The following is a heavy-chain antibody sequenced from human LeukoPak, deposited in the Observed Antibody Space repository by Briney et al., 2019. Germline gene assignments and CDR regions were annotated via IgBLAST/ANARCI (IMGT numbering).Heavy chain of an antibody. J-gene: IGHJ3*02. CDR1: GYTSTIPD. CDR2: MNTRDNT. CDR3: ARYTQHYGFDI. V-gene: IGHV1-8*01. Sequence: ASVTVSFTASGYTSTIPDINWVRQAQGRGIEWLGWMNTRDNTGYAQKFQGRVTLTMDKSINTAYMELSSLRSEDTAVYYCARYTQHYGFDIWGQGTMVTVSA. D-gene: IGHD3-3*02.